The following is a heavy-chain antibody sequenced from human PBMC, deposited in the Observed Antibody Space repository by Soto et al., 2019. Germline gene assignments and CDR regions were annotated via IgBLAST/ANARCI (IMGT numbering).Heavy chain of an antibody. D-gene: IGHD2-15*01. CDR3: ATDQTREGTDDGNSLDY. V-gene: IGHV1-69*12. CDR2: IIPIFGTT. J-gene: IGHJ4*02. Sequence: QVQVVQSGAEVKRPGSSVKVSCTASGGTFSNHAINWVRQAPGQGLEWMGVIIPIFGTTDYAQEFQGRVSFTADESTTTDYMELSSLRSEVTAMYFCATDQTREGTDDGNSLDYWGQGTLLTVSS. CDR1: GGTFSNHA.